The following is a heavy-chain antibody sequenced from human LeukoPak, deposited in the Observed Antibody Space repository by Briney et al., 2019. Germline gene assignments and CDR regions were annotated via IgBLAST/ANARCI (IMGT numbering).Heavy chain of an antibody. V-gene: IGHV1-8*01. D-gene: IGHD6-13*01. CDR1: GYTFTSYD. Sequence: ASVKVSCKASGYTFTSYDINWVRQATGQGLEWMGWMNPNSGNTGYAQKFQGRVTMTRNTSISTAYMELSSLRSEDTAVYYCARRRQQLVDGPYYYYMDVWGKGTTVTVSS. J-gene: IGHJ6*03. CDR3: ARRRQQLVDGPYYYYMDV. CDR2: MNPNSGNT.